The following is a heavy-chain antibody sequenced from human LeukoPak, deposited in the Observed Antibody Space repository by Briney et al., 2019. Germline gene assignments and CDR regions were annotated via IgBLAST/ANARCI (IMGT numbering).Heavy chain of an antibody. V-gene: IGHV3-69-1*01. D-gene: IGHD6-19*01. CDR2: ISSSSTI. CDR3: ARGQQWHETFDY. CDR1: GFTFTNYW. J-gene: IGHJ4*02. Sequence: GGSLRLSCVASGFTFTNYWMNWVRQAPGKGLEWVSYISSSSTIYYADSVKGRFTISRDNAKNSLYLQMNSLRAEDTAVYYCARGQQWHETFDYWGQGTLVTVSS.